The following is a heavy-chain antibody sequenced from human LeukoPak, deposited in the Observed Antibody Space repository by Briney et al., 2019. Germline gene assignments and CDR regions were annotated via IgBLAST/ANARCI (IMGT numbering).Heavy chain of an antibody. CDR1: GGSIRSSSYY. CDR2: MYYSGST. D-gene: IGHD6-13*01. J-gene: IGHJ4*02. Sequence: SETLSLTCSVSGGSIRSSSYYWGWIRQPPGKGLEWIGSMYYSGSTYYNPSLKSRVTISVDTSKNQLSLKLSSVTAADTAVYYCARAKYSSSLYWGQGTLVTVSS. CDR3: ARAKYSSSLY. V-gene: IGHV4-39*01.